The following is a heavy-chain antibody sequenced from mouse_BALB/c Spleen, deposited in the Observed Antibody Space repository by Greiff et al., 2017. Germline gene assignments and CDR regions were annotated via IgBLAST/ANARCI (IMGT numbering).Heavy chain of an antibody. CDR3: ARDSLSGYDYFDY. V-gene: IGHV7-3*02. CDR2: IRNKANGYTT. CDR1: GFTFTDYY. D-gene: IGHD1-2*01. Sequence: EVMLVESGGGLVQPGGSLRPSCATPGFTFTDYYMSWVRQPPGKALAWLGFIRNKANGYTTEYSASVKGRFAISRDKSQSILYLQMNTLRAEDSATYYCARDSLSGYDYFDYWSQGTTHTVSS. J-gene: IGHJ2*01.